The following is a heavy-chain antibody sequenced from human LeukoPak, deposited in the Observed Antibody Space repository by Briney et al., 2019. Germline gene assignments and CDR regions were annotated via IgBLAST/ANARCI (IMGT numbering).Heavy chain of an antibody. J-gene: IGHJ3*02. CDR2: INHSGST. D-gene: IGHD6-13*01. CDR1: GDSFSGYY. Sequence: PSETLSLTCAVYGDSFSGYYWSWVRQPPGKGLEWIGEINHSGSTNDNPSLESRVTISVENSNNQFSLKLSSGTAADTAVYYCARVGRSWYNDAFDIWGQGTMVIASS. CDR3: ARVGRSWYNDAFDI. V-gene: IGHV4-34*01.